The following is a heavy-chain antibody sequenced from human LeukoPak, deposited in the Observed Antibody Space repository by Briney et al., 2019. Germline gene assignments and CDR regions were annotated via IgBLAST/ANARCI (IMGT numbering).Heavy chain of an antibody. Sequence: ASVKVSCKASGYTFTSYDINWVRQATGQGLEWVGWMNHNSGNTGYAQKFQGRVTITRNTSISTAYMELSSLRSEDTAVYYCVRGAGATISYYHYYMDVWGKGTTVTVSS. V-gene: IGHV1-8*03. CDR3: VRGAGATISYYHYYMDV. CDR2: MNHNSGNT. D-gene: IGHD1-26*01. CDR1: GYTFTSYD. J-gene: IGHJ6*03.